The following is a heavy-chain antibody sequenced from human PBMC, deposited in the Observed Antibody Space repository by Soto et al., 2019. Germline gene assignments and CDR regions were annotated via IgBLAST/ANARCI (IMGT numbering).Heavy chain of an antibody. CDR3: GRDYGSGSYYKGVAFDI. D-gene: IGHD3-10*01. J-gene: IGHJ3*02. Sequence: KTSETLSLTCTVSGGSISSYYWSWIRQPAGKGLEWIGRIYTSGSTNYNPSLKSRVTMSVDTSKNQFSLKLSSVTAADTAVYYCGRDYGSGSYYKGVAFDIWGQGTMVTVSS. CDR1: GGSISSYY. V-gene: IGHV4-4*07. CDR2: IYTSGST.